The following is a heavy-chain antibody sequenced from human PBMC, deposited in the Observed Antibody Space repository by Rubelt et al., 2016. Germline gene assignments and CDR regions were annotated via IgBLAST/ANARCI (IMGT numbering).Heavy chain of an antibody. CDR2: IYYSGST. CDR3: AGPYSSFYWYFDL. V-gene: IGHV4-59*08. Sequence: QVQLQESGPGLIKPSETLSLTCTVSGGSISSYYWSWIRQPPGRGLEWIGYIYYSGSTYYNPSLSSLVNMSGDTSKNQCSLKLSSVTAGDTAGYYCAGPYSSFYWYFDLWGRGNRVTVSS. J-gene: IGHJ2*01. D-gene: IGHD6-6*01. CDR1: GGSISSYY.